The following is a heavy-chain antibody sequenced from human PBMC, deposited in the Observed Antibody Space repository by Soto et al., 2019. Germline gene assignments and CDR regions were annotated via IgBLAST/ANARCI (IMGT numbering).Heavy chain of an antibody. CDR3: ARDGPGYSSGSDY. D-gene: IGHD6-19*01. Sequence: GASVKVSCKASGYTFTSYGISWVRQAPGQGLEWMGWISAYNGNTNYAQKLQGRVTMTTDTSTSTAHMELRSLRSDDTAVYYCARDGPGYSSGSDYWGQGTLVTVSS. J-gene: IGHJ4*02. V-gene: IGHV1-18*01. CDR1: GYTFTSYG. CDR2: ISAYNGNT.